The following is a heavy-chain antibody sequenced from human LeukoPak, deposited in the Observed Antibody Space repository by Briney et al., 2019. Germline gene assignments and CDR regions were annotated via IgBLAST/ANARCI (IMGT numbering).Heavy chain of an antibody. D-gene: IGHD5-24*01. J-gene: IGHJ6*02. CDR3: ARVDRDGFRTRNYGMDV. V-gene: IGHV1-18*01. CDR2: ISAYNGNT. Sequence: ASVKVSCKASGYTFTSYGISWVRQAPGQGLEWMGWISAYNGNTNYAQKLQGRVTMTTDTSTSTAYMELRSLRSDDTAVYYCARVDRDGFRTRNYGMDVWGQGTTATVSS. CDR1: GYTFTSYG.